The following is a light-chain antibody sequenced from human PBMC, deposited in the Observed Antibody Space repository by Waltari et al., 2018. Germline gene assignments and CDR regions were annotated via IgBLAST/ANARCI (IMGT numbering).Light chain of an antibody. V-gene: IGLV2-14*03. CDR2: GVS. J-gene: IGLJ3*02. CDR3: SSFTSSATWV. Sequence: QSALTQPASLSGSPRQSITISCTGTNSAIGGYNYVSWYQHHPGKAPKLMIFGVSDRPSGVSNRFSGSKSGNTASLTISELQADDEADYYCSSFTSSATWVFGGGTKLTVL. CDR1: NSAIGGYNY.